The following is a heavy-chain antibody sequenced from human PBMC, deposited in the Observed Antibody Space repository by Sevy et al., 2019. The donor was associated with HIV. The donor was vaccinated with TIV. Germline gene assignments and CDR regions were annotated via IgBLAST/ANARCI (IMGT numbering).Heavy chain of an antibody. J-gene: IGHJ4*02. CDR3: ARFPRGYSGYGPFDY. Sequence: QLGESLRLSCAASGFTFSSYSMNWVRQAPGKGLEWVSYISSSSSTIYYADSVKGRFTISRDNAKNSLYLQMNSLRDEDTAVYYCARFPRGYSGYGPFDYWGQGTLVTVSS. CDR1: GFTFSSYS. CDR2: ISSSSSTI. V-gene: IGHV3-48*02. D-gene: IGHD5-12*01.